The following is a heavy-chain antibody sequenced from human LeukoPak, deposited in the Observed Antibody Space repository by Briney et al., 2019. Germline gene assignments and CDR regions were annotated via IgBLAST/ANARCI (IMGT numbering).Heavy chain of an antibody. D-gene: IGHD1-26*01. CDR2: ISPSGANT. CDR3: ARNGEGGSYPSTY. V-gene: IGHV1-46*01. J-gene: IGHJ4*02. Sequence: ASVTVSCKASGYTFTMYYMHWVRQAPGQGLEWMGIISPSGANTAYAQKFQGRVTMTSDTSTSTVYMELSSLRSEDTAVYYCARNGEGGSYPSTYWGQGTLVIVSS. CDR1: GYTFTMYY.